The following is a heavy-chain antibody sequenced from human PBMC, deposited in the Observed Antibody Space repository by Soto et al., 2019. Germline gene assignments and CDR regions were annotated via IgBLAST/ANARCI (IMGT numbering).Heavy chain of an antibody. J-gene: IGHJ4*02. V-gene: IGHV1-3*01. CDR3: ARDEWEFGTRETQFDY. Sequence: ASVKVSCKASGYTFTSYAMHWVRQAPGQRLEWMGWINAGNGNTKYSQKFQGRVTITRDTSASTAYMELSSLRSEDTAVYYCARDEWEFGTRETQFDYWGQGTLVTVSS. CDR1: GYTFTSYA. CDR2: INAGNGNT. D-gene: IGHD1-26*01.